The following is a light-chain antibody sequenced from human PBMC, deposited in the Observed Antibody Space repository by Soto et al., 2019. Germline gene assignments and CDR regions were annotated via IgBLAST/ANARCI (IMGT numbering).Light chain of an antibody. Sequence: EIVLTQSPATLSLSPGESATLSCRASRSVSKYLAWYQQKPGQAPRLLIYDASSRPTDIPARFSGSGAGTDFTLTISRLEPEDFAVYYCQQRSNWPLTFGQGTRLEIK. CDR2: DAS. CDR1: RSVSKY. CDR3: QQRSNWPLT. V-gene: IGKV3-11*01. J-gene: IGKJ5*01.